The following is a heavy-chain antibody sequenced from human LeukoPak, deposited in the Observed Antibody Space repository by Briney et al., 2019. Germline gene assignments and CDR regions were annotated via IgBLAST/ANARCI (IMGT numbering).Heavy chain of an antibody. J-gene: IGHJ4*02. Sequence: SETLSLTCTVSGGSISSSSYYWGWIRQPPGKGLEWIGSIYYSGNTYYNPSLKSRVTISVDTSKNQSSLKLNSVTAADTAVYYCARLPYSSGWYPYFDYWGQGTLVTVSS. CDR1: GGSISSSSYY. CDR2: IYYSGNT. V-gene: IGHV4-39*01. D-gene: IGHD6-19*01. CDR3: ARLPYSSGWYPYFDY.